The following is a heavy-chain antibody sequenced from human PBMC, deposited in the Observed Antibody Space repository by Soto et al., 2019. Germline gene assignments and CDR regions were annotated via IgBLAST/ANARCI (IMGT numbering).Heavy chain of an antibody. Sequence: GGSLSLSXVASGFTFSNYEMNWVRQAPGKGLEWVSYISSSGSTIYYADSVKGRFTISRDNAKNSLYLQMNSLRAEDTAVYYCARDLRFLEWFLFDPWGQGTLVTVSS. D-gene: IGHD3-3*01. CDR1: GFTFSNYE. CDR3: ARDLRFLEWFLFDP. CDR2: ISSSGSTI. J-gene: IGHJ5*02. V-gene: IGHV3-48*03.